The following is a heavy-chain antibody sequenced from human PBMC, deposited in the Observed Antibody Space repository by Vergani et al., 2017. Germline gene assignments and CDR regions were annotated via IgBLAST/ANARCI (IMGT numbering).Heavy chain of an antibody. CDR2: ISWNSGAV. CDR3: TKGSVYYHDSAGHGYDPYTGFDL. J-gene: IGHJ3*01. Sequence: VQLVESGGGVVQPGRSLRLSCEASGITFWKFGMHWVRQGPGKGLEWVSGISWNSGAVDYADSVRGRFTISRDNAKNSLFLEMNILRFEDTAVYFCTKGSVYYHDSAGHGYDPYTGFDLWGQGTLVTVSS. V-gene: IGHV3-9*01. D-gene: IGHD5-12*01. CDR1: GITFWKFG.